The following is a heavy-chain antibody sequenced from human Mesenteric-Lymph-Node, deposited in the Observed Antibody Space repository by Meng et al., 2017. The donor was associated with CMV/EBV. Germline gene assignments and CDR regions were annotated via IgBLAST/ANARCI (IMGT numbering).Heavy chain of an antibody. V-gene: IGHV3-30*02. CDR3: AKDTGSSWYGMAV. D-gene: IGHD6-13*01. Sequence: GGSLRLSCAASGFTFRSYGMHWVRQAPGKGLGWVTFIRYDGSNKYYADSVKGRFTISRDNSKNTLYLQMNSLRAEDTAVYYCAKDTGSSWYGMAVWGQGTTVTVSS. J-gene: IGHJ6*02. CDR1: GFTFRSYG. CDR2: IRYDGSNK.